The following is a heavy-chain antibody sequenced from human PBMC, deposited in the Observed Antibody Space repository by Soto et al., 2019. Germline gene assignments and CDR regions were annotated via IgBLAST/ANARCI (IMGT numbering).Heavy chain of an antibody. J-gene: IGHJ4*02. CDR1: GGTFSSYA. Sequence: QVQLVQSGAEVKKPGSSVKVSCKASGGTFSSYAISWVRQAPGQGLEWMGGIIPMFGTTNYAQRFQGRVTITAYDSTSTAYMELSSLRSEDTAVYYCARNPYGDYAYFDYWGQGTLVTVSS. V-gene: IGHV1-69*01. CDR2: IIPMFGTT. CDR3: ARNPYGDYAYFDY. D-gene: IGHD4-17*01.